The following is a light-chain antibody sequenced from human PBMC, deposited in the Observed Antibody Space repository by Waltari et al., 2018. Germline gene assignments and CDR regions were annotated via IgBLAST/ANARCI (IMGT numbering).Light chain of an antibody. J-gene: IGKJ3*01. Sequence: DIQMTQSPSSLSAYVGDRVSITCRASQYINNYLNWYQQKPGSAPKLLIFAASSLQSGVPSRFSGSGSETDFTLTISRLQREDFVTYYCQQSYSPPFTFGPGTKV. CDR3: QQSYSPPFT. CDR1: QYINNY. V-gene: IGKV1-39*01. CDR2: AAS.